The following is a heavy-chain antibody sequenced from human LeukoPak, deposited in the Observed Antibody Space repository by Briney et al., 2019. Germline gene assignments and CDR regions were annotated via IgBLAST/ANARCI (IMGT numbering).Heavy chain of an antibody. Sequence: SETLSLTCTISRGSISTYYWSWIRQPPGKGLEWIGYISTGGSTNYNPSLKSRVTISVDTSKNQFSLNLSSVTAADTAVYYCARRRTTGTTGYFDYWGQGTLVTVSP. CDR1: RGSISTYY. J-gene: IGHJ4*02. V-gene: IGHV4-4*09. CDR2: ISTGGST. D-gene: IGHD1-1*01. CDR3: ARRRTTGTTGYFDY.